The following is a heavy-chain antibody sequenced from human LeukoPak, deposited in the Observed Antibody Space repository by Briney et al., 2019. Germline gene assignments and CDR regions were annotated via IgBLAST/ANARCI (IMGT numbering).Heavy chain of an antibody. V-gene: IGHV1-69*13. CDR1: GYTLTELS. D-gene: IGHD2-8*01. Sequence: SVKVSCKVSGYTLTELSMHWVRQAPGKGLEWMGGIIPIFGTANYAQKFQGRVTITADESTSTAYMELSSLRSEDTAVYYCARAHCTNGVCHDTPHYYGMDVWGQGTTVTVSS. CDR3: ARAHCTNGVCHDTPHYYGMDV. J-gene: IGHJ6*02. CDR2: IIPIFGTA.